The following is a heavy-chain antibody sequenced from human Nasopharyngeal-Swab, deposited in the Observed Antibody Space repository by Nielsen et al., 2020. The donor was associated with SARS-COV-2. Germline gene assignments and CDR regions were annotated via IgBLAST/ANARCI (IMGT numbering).Heavy chain of an antibody. CDR3: ASNSRDGYNFDAFDI. D-gene: IGHD5-24*01. Sequence: SVKVSCKASGGTFSSYAISWVRQAPGQGLEWMGGIIPILGTANYAQKFQGRVTITADESTSTAYMELSSLRSEDTAVYYCASNSRDGYNFDAFDIWGQGTMVTVSS. V-gene: IGHV1-69*13. CDR1: GGTFSSYA. J-gene: IGHJ3*02. CDR2: IIPILGTA.